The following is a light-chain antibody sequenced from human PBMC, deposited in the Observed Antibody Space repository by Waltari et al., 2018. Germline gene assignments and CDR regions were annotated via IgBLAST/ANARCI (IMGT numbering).Light chain of an antibody. Sequence: QTVVTQEPSLSVSPGGTVTLTCVLTSGSLSTTSYATWYQQTPGQPPRPLVYKGSSRSSGVPDRFSGSILGNKAALTITGAQADDESNYYCSIYMGSGIWVFGGGTKLTVL. CDR3: SIYMGSGIWV. J-gene: IGLJ3*02. V-gene: IGLV8-61*01. CDR1: SGSLSTTSY. CDR2: KGS.